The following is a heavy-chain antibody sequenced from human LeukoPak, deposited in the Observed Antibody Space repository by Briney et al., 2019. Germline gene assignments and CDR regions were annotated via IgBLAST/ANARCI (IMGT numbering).Heavy chain of an antibody. CDR3: ARVKIPLLKVVVAAPGAFDI. CDR2: INPNSGGT. D-gene: IGHD2-15*01. J-gene: IGHJ3*02. CDR1: GYIFIGYY. Sequence: GASVKVSCKASGYIFIGYYMHWVRQAPGQGLEWMGGINPNSGGTNYAQKFQGRVTMTRDTSINTAYMELSRLRSDDTAVYYCARVKIPLLKVVVAAPGAFDIWGQGTMVTVSS. V-gene: IGHV1-2*02.